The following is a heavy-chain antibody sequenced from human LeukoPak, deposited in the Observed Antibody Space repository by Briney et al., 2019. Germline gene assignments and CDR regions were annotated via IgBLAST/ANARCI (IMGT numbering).Heavy chain of an antibody. J-gene: IGHJ6*04. CDR2: ISGSGGST. Sequence: GGSLRLSCAASGFTFSSYAMSWVRQAPGKGLEWVSAISGSGGSTYYADSVKGRFTISRDNSKNTLYLQMNGLRAEDTAVYYCAKDLVDYYYYGMDVWGKGTTVTVSS. CDR3: AKDLVDYYYYGMDV. V-gene: IGHV3-23*01. CDR1: GFTFSSYA. D-gene: IGHD2-15*01.